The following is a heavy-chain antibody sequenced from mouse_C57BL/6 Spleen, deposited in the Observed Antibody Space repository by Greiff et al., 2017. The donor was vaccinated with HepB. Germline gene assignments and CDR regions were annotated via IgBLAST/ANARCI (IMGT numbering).Heavy chain of an antibody. J-gene: IGHJ1*03. CDR3: ARSLYDGYYGYFDV. Sequence: VQLQQPGAELVMPGASVKLSCKASGYTFTSYWMHWVKQRPGQGLEWIGEIDPSDSYTNYNQKFKGKSTLTVDKSSSTAYMQLSSLTSEDSAVYYCARSLYDGYYGYFDVWGTGTTVTVSS. CDR1: GYTFTSYW. D-gene: IGHD2-3*01. CDR2: IDPSDSYT. V-gene: IGHV1-69*01.